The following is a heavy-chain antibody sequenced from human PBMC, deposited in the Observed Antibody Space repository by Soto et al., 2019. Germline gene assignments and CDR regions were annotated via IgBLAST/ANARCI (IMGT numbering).Heavy chain of an antibody. CDR1: GGSIGSYY. CDR3: ARAGGYGGGWLY. J-gene: IGHJ4*02. D-gene: IGHD6-19*01. CDR2: ISYSGNT. V-gene: IGHV4-59*01. Sequence: QVQLQESGPGLVKPSETLSLTCTVSGGSIGSYYWSWIRQPPGKGLEWIGYISYSGNTNYNPSLMSRMTISVDPSKNQVSVKLSSMTAADTAVYYCARAGGYGGGWLYWCQGALVTVSS.